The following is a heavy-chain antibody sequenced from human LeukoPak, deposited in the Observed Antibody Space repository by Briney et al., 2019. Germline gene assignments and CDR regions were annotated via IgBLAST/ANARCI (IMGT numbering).Heavy chain of an antibody. J-gene: IGHJ4*02. V-gene: IGHV1-2*02. CDR1: GYTFIRYY. Sequence: ASVKVSCKASGYTFIRYYMHWVRQAPGQGLEWMGWINPNSGGTNYAQKFQGRVTMTRDTSISTAYMELSRLRSDDTAVYYCARAPFSYDILQNWGQGTLVTVSS. D-gene: IGHD3-9*01. CDR2: INPNSGGT. CDR3: ARAPFSYDILQN.